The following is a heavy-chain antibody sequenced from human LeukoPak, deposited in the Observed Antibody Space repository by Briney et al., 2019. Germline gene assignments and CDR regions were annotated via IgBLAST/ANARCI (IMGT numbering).Heavy chain of an antibody. Sequence: GGSLRLSCAASGFTFSNAWMSWVRQAPGKGLEWVGRIKSKTDGWTTDCAAPVKGRFTISRDDSKNTLYLQMNSLKTEDTAVYYCTTDQYYYGSGSFDYWGQGTLVTVSS. CDR3: TTDQYYYGSGSFDY. CDR1: GFTFSNAW. V-gene: IGHV3-15*01. CDR2: IKSKTDGWTT. J-gene: IGHJ4*02. D-gene: IGHD3-10*01.